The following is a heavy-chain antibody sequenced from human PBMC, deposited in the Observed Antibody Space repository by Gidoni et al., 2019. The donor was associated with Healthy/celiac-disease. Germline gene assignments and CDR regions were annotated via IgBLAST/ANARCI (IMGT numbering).Heavy chain of an antibody. D-gene: IGHD1-7*01. CDR3: ARVLSWSTGTTSNDY. Sequence: QVQLVQSGAALKKPGASVKVSCQASGYTITSYGISWVRQAPGQGFEWMGWISAYNGNTNYAQKLQGRVTMTTDTSTSTAYMELRSLRSDDTAVYYCARVLSWSTGTTSNDYWDQGTLVTVSS. CDR1: GYTITSYG. V-gene: IGHV1-18*01. J-gene: IGHJ4*02. CDR2: ISAYNGNT.